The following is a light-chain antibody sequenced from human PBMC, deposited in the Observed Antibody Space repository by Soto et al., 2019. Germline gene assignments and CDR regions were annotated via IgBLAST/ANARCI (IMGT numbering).Light chain of an antibody. CDR1: QDVGGY. V-gene: IGKV3-11*01. J-gene: IGKJ4*01. CDR2: DAS. Sequence: EVGLIKYKATLSLSNGGRATLSCRSSQDVGGYFAWYQQKPGQAPRLLIYDASNRATGIPARFSGSGSGTDFTLTSSIQAPEGIRDYCCEQRNQLPTFGEGT. CDR3: EQRNQLPT.